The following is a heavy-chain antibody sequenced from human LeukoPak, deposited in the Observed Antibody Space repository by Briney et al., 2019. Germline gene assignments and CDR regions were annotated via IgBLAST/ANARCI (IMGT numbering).Heavy chain of an antibody. CDR3: ARDSGSGSNDY. Sequence: ASVKVSCKASGYAFTSYAIHWVRQAPGQRLEWMGWISAGNGNTKYSQNFQGRVTFISNTSATAAFMELSSLRSEDAAVYYCARDSGSGSNDYWGQGTLVTVSS. CDR1: GYAFTSYA. V-gene: IGHV1-3*01. D-gene: IGHD1-26*01. J-gene: IGHJ4*02. CDR2: ISAGNGNT.